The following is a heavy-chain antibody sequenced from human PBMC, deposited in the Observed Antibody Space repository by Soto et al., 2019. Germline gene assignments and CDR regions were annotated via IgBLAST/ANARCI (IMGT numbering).Heavy chain of an antibody. V-gene: IGHV1-18*01. CDR2: ISAYNGNT. CDR3: ALKGEYCSSTSCYYGMDV. J-gene: IGHJ6*02. Sequence: ASVKVSCKASGCTFTSYGISWVRQAPGQGLEWMGWISAYNGNTNYAQKLQGRVTMTTDTSTSTAYMELRSLRSDDTAVYYCALKGEYCSSTSCYYGMDVWGQGTRVTVSS. D-gene: IGHD2-2*01. CDR1: GCTFTSYG.